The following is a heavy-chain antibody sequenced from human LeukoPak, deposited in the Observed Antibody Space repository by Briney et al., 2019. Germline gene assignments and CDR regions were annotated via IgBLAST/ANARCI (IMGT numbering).Heavy chain of an antibody. CDR1: GYSFTSYW. V-gene: IGHV5-51*01. J-gene: IGHJ4*02. D-gene: IGHD6-19*01. CDR2: IYPGDSET. Sequence: GESLKISCKGSGYSFTSYWIGWVRQMPGKGLEWMGIIYPGDSETRYRPSFQGQVTISADKSISTAYLQWSSLKASDTAMCYCARSPKNFGYNSALDNFDYWGQGTLVTVSS. CDR3: ARSPKNFGYNSALDNFDY.